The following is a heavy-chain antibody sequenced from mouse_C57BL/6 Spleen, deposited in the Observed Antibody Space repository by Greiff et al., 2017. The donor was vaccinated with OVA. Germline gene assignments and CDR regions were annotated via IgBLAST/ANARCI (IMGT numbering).Heavy chain of an antibody. V-gene: IGHV5-9*01. CDR1: GFTFSSYT. Sequence: DVKLMESGGGLVKPGGSLKLSCAASGFTFSSYTMSWVRQTPEKRLEWVATISGGGGNTYYPDSVKGRFTLSRDNAKNTLYLQMSSLRSEDTALYYCARHITTVVAPFDYWGQGTTLTVSS. D-gene: IGHD1-1*01. CDR3: ARHITTVVAPFDY. J-gene: IGHJ2*01. CDR2: ISGGGGNT.